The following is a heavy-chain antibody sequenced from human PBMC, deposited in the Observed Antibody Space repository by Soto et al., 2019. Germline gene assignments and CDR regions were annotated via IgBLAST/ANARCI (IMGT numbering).Heavy chain of an antibody. CDR3: ATQPHTSTTTVTNFYYFDY. D-gene: IGHD4-17*01. CDR1: GGTFSSYA. CDR2: IIPIFGTA. V-gene: IGHV1-69*06. Sequence: SVKVSCKASGGTFSSYAISWVRQAPGQGLEWMGGIIPIFGTANYAQKFQGRVTITADKSTSTAYMELSSLRYEDTAVYYCATQPHTSTTTVTNFYYFDYWGQGTLVTVSS. J-gene: IGHJ4*02.